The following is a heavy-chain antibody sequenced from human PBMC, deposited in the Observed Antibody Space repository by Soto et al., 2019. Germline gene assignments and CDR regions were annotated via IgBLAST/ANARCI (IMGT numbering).Heavy chain of an antibody. CDR2: IDPSDSYT. CDR1: GYSFTSYW. CDR3: TSNGAPSRSSWHGMDL. J-gene: IGHJ6*02. D-gene: IGHD6-13*01. V-gene: IGHV5-10-1*01. Sequence: LGESLKISCKGSGYSFTSYWISWVRQMPGKGLEWMGRIDPSDSYTNYSPSFQGHVTISADKSISTAYLQWSSLKASDTAMYYCTSNGAPSRSSWHGMDLWGQGTTVTVSS.